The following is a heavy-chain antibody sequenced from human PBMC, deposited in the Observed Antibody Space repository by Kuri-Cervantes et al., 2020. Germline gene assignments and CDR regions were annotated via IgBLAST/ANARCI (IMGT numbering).Heavy chain of an antibody. Sequence: ASVKVSCKASGYTFTSYGISWVRQAPGQGLEWMGWISAYNGNTNYAQKLQGRVTMTTDTSTNTAYMELRSLRSDDTAVYYCAIFHDYGDYIDYWGQGTLVTVSS. J-gene: IGHJ4*02. CDR3: AIFHDYGDYIDY. D-gene: IGHD4-17*01. CDR1: GYTFTSYG. V-gene: IGHV1-18*01. CDR2: ISAYNGNT.